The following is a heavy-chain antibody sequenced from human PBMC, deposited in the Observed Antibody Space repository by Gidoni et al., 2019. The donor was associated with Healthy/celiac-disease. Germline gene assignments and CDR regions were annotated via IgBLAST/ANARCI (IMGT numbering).Heavy chain of an antibody. D-gene: IGHD4-17*01. CDR1: GFTFSSYS. Sequence: EVQLVESGGGLVKPGGSLRLSCAASGFTFSSYSMNWVRQAPGKGLECVSSISSSSSYIYYADSVKGRFTISRDNAKNSLYLQMNSLRAEDTAVYYCARFLRATGDGYWGQGTLVTVSS. J-gene: IGHJ4*02. CDR3: ARFLRATGDGY. CDR2: ISSSSSYI. V-gene: IGHV3-21*01.